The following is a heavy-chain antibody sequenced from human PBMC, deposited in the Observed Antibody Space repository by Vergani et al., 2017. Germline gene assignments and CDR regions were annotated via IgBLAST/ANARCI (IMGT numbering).Heavy chain of an antibody. J-gene: IGHJ4*02. CDR2: IKSKIDGGTT. CDR1: GFSFSNAW. D-gene: IGHD7-27*01. V-gene: IGHV3-15*01. CDR3: TTLSPNWAHL. Sequence: EVQLVESGEGLVKPGGSLRLSCAASGFSFSNAWMTWVRQGPGKGLEWVGRIKSKIDGGTTDYAATVKGRFTISIDDSTNMLYLHMNSLKTEDTAVYYCTTLSPNWAHLWGQGTLVNVSS.